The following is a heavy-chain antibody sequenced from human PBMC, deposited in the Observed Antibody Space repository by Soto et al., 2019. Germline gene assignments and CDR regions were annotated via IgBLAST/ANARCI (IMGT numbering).Heavy chain of an antibody. CDR3: ATSIGYYGSSGP. CDR1: GGTFSSHA. CDR2: IIPIFGTA. D-gene: IGHD3-22*01. V-gene: IGHV1-69*13. J-gene: IGHJ5*02. Sequence: GASVKVSCKASGGTFSSHAISWVRQAPGQGLEWMGGIIPIFGTANYAQKFQGRVTITADESTSTAYMELSSLRSEDTAVYYCATSIGYYGSSGPWGQGTLVTVSS.